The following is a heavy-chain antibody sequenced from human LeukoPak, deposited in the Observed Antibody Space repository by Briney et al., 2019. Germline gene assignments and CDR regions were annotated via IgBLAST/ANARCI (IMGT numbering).Heavy chain of an antibody. CDR3: ATGLYSSSWSVNY. CDR1: GFTFSSYA. V-gene: IGHV3-23*01. J-gene: IGHJ4*02. CDR2: ISGSGDST. Sequence: GGSLRLSCAASGFTFSSYAVTWVRQATGKGLEWVSTISGSGDSTDYADSVKGRFTISRDNSKNTLYLQMSSLRAEDTAIYYCATGLYSSSWSVNYWGQGTLVTVSS. D-gene: IGHD6-13*01.